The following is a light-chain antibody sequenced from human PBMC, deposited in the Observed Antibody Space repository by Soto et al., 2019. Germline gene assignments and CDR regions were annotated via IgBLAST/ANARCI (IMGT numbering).Light chain of an antibody. CDR1: RIVLYKSNNKNH. CDR3: QQYYNTPLT. J-gene: IGKJ4*01. Sequence: VITQSPDALAVSLGERATMDCKCSRIVLYKSNNKNHLACYQQQTGQPPQLLINWASTRESGVPDRLSGSGSGTDFTLTISSLQDADVAVDYCQQYYNTPLTFGGGTKVDIK. CDR2: WAS. V-gene: IGKV4-1*01.